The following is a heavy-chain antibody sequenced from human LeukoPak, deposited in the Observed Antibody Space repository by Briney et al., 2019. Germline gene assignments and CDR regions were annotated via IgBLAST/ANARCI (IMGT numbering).Heavy chain of an antibody. V-gene: IGHV1-8*03. CDR3: AGVRLGDSSMDY. CDR2: MNPNSGNT. D-gene: IGHD6-13*01. J-gene: IGHJ4*02. Sequence: ASVKVSCTASGYTFTSYDINWVRQATGQGLEWMGWMNPNSGNTGYAQKFQGRVTITRNTSISTAYMELSSLRSEDTAVYYCAGVRLGDSSMDYWGQGTLVTVSS. CDR1: GYTFTSYD.